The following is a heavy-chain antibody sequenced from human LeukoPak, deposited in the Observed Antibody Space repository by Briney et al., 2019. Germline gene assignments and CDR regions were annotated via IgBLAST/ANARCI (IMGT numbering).Heavy chain of an antibody. V-gene: IGHV4-34*01. CDR1: GVSITSYY. J-gene: IGHJ6*03. Sequence: PSETLSLTCTVSGVSITSYYWSWIRQPPGKGLEWIGEINHSGSTNYNPSLKSRVTISVDTSKNQFSLKLSSVTAADTAVYYCARGRKPTPRRYYYYYMDVWGKGTTVTVSS. D-gene: IGHD2-15*01. CDR2: INHSGST. CDR3: ARGRKPTPRRYYYYYMDV.